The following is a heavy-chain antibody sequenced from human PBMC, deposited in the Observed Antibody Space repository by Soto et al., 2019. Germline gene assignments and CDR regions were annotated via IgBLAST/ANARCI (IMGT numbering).Heavy chain of an antibody. V-gene: IGHV4-59*08. CDR2: IYYSGST. J-gene: IGHJ6*03. Sequence: SETLSLTCTVSGGSISSYYWSWIRQPPGKGLEWIGYIYYSGSTNYNPSLKSRVTISVDTSKNQFSLKLSSVTAADTAVYYCARQVRDCTNGVCYGHYYYYYYYMDVWGKGTTVTVSS. D-gene: IGHD2-8*01. CDR1: GGSISSYY. CDR3: ARQVRDCTNGVCYGHYYYYYYYMDV.